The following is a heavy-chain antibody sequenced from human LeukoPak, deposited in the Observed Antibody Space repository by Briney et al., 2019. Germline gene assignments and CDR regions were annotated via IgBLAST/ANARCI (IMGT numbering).Heavy chain of an antibody. Sequence: PSQTLSLTCTVSGGSISSGDYYWRWLRQPPGKGLEWIGYIYYSGSTYYNPSLKSRVNISVDTSKNQFSLKLISVTAADTAVYYCSRDGYYGSGSPHYMDFWGKGTTVTVSS. D-gene: IGHD3-10*01. CDR3: SRDGYYGSGSPHYMDF. CDR2: IYYSGST. CDR1: GGSISSGDYY. J-gene: IGHJ6*03. V-gene: IGHV4-30-4*08.